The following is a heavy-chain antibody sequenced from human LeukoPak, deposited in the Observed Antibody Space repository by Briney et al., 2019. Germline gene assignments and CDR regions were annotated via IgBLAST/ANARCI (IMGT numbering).Heavy chain of an antibody. V-gene: IGHV1-69*06. Sequence: SVKVSCKASGGTFSSYAISWVRQATGQGLEWIGGIIPIFGTANYAQKFQGRVTITADKSTSTAYMELSSLRSEDTAVYYCARIVVAHLFDPWGQGTLVTVSS. CDR1: GGTFSSYA. J-gene: IGHJ5*02. CDR2: IIPIFGTA. D-gene: IGHD2-2*01. CDR3: ARIVVAHLFDP.